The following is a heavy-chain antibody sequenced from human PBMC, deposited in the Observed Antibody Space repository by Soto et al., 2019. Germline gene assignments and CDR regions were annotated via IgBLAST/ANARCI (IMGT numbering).Heavy chain of an antibody. Sequence: ASVKVSCKVSGCTLTELSMHWVRQAPGKGLEWMGGFDPEDGETIYAQKFQGRVTMTEDTSTDTAYMELSSLRSEDTAVYYCATTAAAGTFYYYMDVWGKGTTVTVSS. D-gene: IGHD6-13*01. CDR3: ATTAAAGTFYYYMDV. V-gene: IGHV1-24*01. CDR2: FDPEDGET. J-gene: IGHJ6*03. CDR1: GCTLTELS.